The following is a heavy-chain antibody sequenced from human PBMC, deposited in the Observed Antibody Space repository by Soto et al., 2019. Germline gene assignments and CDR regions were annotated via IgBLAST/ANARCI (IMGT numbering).Heavy chain of an antibody. Sequence: TSVKVSCKASGYTFSSYAMHWVRQAPVQRLEWMGWINAGYANTKSSQKFQDRVTISRDTYASTAYMELTSLRSEDTAVYYCARETVHGNFDFGGHGTVLTVGS. CDR3: ARETVHGNFDF. J-gene: IGHJ4*01. D-gene: IGHD1-1*01. CDR2: INAGYANT. V-gene: IGHV1-3*01. CDR1: GYTFSSYA.